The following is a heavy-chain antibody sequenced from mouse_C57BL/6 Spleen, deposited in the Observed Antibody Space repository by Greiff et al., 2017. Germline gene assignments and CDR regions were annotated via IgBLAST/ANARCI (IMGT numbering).Heavy chain of an antibody. V-gene: IGHV1-19*01. CDR1: GYTFTDYY. Sequence: VQLQQSGPVLVKPGASVKMSCKASGYTFTDYYMNWVKQSHGKSLEWIGVINPYNGGTSYNQKFKGKATLTVDKSSSTAYMELNSLTSEDSAVYYCARLYSNYCWFAYWGQGTLVTVSA. D-gene: IGHD2-5*01. J-gene: IGHJ3*01. CDR2: INPYNGGT. CDR3: ARLYSNYCWFAY.